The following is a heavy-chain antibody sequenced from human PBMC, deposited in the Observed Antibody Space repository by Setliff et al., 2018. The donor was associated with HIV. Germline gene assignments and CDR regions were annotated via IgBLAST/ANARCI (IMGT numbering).Heavy chain of an antibody. CDR1: GGSFSTYY. CDR3: ARARITMIGGRLEPYAFDR. Sequence: PSETLSLTCTVSGGSFSTYYWSWIREPAGEGPEYIGRVHSTGTTNYNPSLKSRVTMSVDASKNQLSLKLRSVTAADTAVYYCARARITMIGGRLEPYAFDRWGQGTKVTVSS. D-gene: IGHD3-10*01. V-gene: IGHV4-4*07. CDR2: VHSTGTT. J-gene: IGHJ3*01.